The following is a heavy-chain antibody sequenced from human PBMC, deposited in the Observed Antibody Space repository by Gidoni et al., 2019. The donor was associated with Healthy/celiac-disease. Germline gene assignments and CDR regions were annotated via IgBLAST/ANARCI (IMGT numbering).Heavy chain of an antibody. CDR1: GGSFSGYY. Sequence: QVQLQQWGAGLLKPSETLSLTCAVYGGSFSGYYWSWIRQPPGKGLEWIGEINHSGSTNYNPSLKSRVTISVDTSKNQFSLKLSSVTAADTAVYYCARGLEQWLVTGRWFDPWGQGTLVTVSS. V-gene: IGHV4-34*01. CDR2: INHSGST. J-gene: IGHJ5*02. D-gene: IGHD6-19*01. CDR3: ARGLEQWLVTGRWFDP.